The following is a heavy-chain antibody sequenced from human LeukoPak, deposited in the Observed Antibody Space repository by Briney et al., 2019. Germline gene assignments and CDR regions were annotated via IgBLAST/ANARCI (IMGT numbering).Heavy chain of an antibody. CDR3: AKCLVSSYSAFDI. D-gene: IGHD2-21*01. CDR2: ISDSGGSK. V-gene: IGHV3-23*01. CDR1: GFTFSSYA. J-gene: IGHJ3*02. Sequence: GGSLRLSCAASGFTFSSYAVSWVRQAPGKGLEWVSAISDSGGSKYYADSVKGRFTISRDNSKNTLYLRMNSLRAEDTAAYYWAKCLVSSYSAFDIWGQGTMVTVSS.